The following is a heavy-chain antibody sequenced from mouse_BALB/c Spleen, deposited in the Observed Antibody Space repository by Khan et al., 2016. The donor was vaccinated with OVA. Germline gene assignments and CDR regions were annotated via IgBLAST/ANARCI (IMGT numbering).Heavy chain of an antibody. CDR1: GYSITSDYA. J-gene: IGHJ4*01. V-gene: IGHV3-2*02. CDR3: ARSLYYSYGYALDC. CDR2: ISSTGST. D-gene: IGHD2-12*01. Sequence: EVQLQESGPGLVKPSQSLSLTCTVTGYSITSDYAWNWIRQFPGNKLEWMGYISSTGSTSYNPSLKSRISITRDLSKNQFFLQLKSVTTEDTATYYCARSLYYSYGYALDCWGRGTSVTVSS.